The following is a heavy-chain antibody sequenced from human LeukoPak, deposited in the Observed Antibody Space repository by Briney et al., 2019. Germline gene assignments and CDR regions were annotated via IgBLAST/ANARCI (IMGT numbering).Heavy chain of an antibody. D-gene: IGHD1-26*01. CDR2: IYSGGST. CDR1: GFTFSSNY. Sequence: GGSLRLSCAASGFTFSSNYMSWVRQAPGKGLEWVSVIYSGGSTYYSDSVKGRFTISRDNSKNTLYLQMNSLRAGDTAVYYCAAIVGAYDAFDIWGQGTMVTVSS. CDR3: AAIVGAYDAFDI. J-gene: IGHJ3*02. V-gene: IGHV3-53*01.